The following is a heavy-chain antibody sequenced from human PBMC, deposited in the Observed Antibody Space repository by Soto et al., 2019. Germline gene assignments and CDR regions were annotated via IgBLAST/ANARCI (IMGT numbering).Heavy chain of an antibody. V-gene: IGHV3-30*18. CDR1: GFSFSSYG. CDR3: AKMSSGYSYAYVGSLDY. J-gene: IGHJ4*02. Sequence: GGSLRLSCAASGFSFSSYGMHWVRQAPGKGLEWVAVISYDGNNKYYADSVKGRFTISRDNSKNTLFLQVNSLRAEDTAVYYCAKMSSGYSYAYVGSLDYWGQGTLVTVSS. CDR2: ISYDGNNK. D-gene: IGHD5-18*01.